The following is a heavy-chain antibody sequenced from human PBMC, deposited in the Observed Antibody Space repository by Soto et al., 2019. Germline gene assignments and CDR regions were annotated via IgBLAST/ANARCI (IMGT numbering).Heavy chain of an antibody. CDR1: GFTFSSYW. CDR3: ARVGLPQYFDWISDAFDI. D-gene: IGHD3-9*01. CDR2: IKQDGSEK. V-gene: IGHV3-7*03. Sequence: GGSLRLSCAASGFTFSSYWMSWVRQAPGKGLEWVANIKQDGSEKYYVDSVKGRFTISRDNAKNSLYLQMNSLRAEDTAVYYCARVGLPQYFDWISDAFDIWGQGIMVTVSS. J-gene: IGHJ3*02.